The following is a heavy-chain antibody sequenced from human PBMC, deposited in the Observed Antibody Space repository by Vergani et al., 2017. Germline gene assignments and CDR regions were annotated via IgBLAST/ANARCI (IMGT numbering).Heavy chain of an antibody. D-gene: IGHD6-25*01. CDR1: GGTFSSYA. CDR2: IIPILGIA. J-gene: IGHJ4*02. CDR3: AIGVSGPDY. V-gene: IGHV1-69*04. Sequence: QVQLVQSGAEVKKPGSSVKVSCKASGGTFSSYAISWVRQAPGQGLEWMGRIIPILGIANYAQKYQGRVTITADKTTSTAYMELSSLRSEDTAVYYCAIGVSGPDYWGQGTLVTGSS.